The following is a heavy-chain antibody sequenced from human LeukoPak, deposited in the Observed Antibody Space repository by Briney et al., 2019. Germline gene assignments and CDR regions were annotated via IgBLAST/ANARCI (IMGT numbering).Heavy chain of an antibody. CDR2: ISTYIGVT. D-gene: IGHD4-11*01. CDR3: ARDADYSGNGNGDWFDT. J-gene: IGHJ5*02. V-gene: IGHV1-18*04. CDR1: GFRFTSFG. Sequence: ASVKVSRNASGFRFTSFGVCLVRQAPGQGLEWMGWISTYIGVTHYAEKFEDRVTMTIDTSTTTAYMELRSLRNDDTAVYYCARDADYSGNGNGDWFDTWGQGTVVTVSS.